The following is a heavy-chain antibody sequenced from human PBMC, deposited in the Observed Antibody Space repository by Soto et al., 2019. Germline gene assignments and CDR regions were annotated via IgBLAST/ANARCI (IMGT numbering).Heavy chain of an antibody. Sequence: VGSLRLSCAASGFTFSGSAMHWVRQASGKGLEWVGRIRSKANSYATAYAASVKGRFTISRDDSKNTAYLQMNSLKTEDTAVYYCTRSLYCSSTSCWYYGMDVWGQGTTVTVSS. CDR1: GFTFSGSA. J-gene: IGHJ6*02. V-gene: IGHV3-73*01. CDR3: TRSLYCSSTSCWYYGMDV. CDR2: IRSKANSYAT. D-gene: IGHD2-2*01.